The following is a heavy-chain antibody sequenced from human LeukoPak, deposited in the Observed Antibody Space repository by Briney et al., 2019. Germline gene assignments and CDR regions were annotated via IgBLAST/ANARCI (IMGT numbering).Heavy chain of an antibody. Sequence: GESLKISCTASGFTYTNYWIGWVRQMPGKGLEWMGIIFPADSDTRYNQSFQGQVTISADKSLNTAYLQWRSLKASDTAIYYCTRNARYDFGPHIDYWGQGTLVTVSS. CDR2: IFPADSDT. CDR1: GFTYTNYW. V-gene: IGHV5-51*01. CDR3: TRNARYDFGPHIDY. D-gene: IGHD1-20*01. J-gene: IGHJ4*02.